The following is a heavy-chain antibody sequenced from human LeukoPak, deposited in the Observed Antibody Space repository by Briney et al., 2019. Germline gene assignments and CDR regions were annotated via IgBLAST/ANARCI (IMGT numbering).Heavy chain of an antibody. CDR2: ISAHYGNT. V-gene: IGHV1-18*01. CDR1: GYTFTSYD. J-gene: IGHJ6*02. CDR3: AVWFGELLYPHYGLDV. D-gene: IGHD3-10*01. Sequence: ASVKVSCKASGYTFTSYDINWVRQAPGQGLEWMGWISAHYGNTNYAQKLQGRVTMTTDTSTNTAYMELRSLRSDDTAVYYCAVWFGELLYPHYGLDVWGQGTTVTVSS.